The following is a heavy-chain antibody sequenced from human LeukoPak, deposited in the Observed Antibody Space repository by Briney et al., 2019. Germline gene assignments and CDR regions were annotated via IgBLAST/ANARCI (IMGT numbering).Heavy chain of an antibody. J-gene: IGHJ4*02. D-gene: IGHD5-18*01. V-gene: IGHV3-23*01. CDR3: AKVLDTAMALEYYFDY. Sequence: PGGSLRLSCAASGFTFSSYAMSWVRQAPGKGLEWVSAISGSGGSTYYADSVKGRFTISRDNSKNTLYLQMNSLRAEDTAVYYCAKVLDTAMALEYYFDYWGQGTLVTVSS. CDR1: GFTFSSYA. CDR2: ISGSGGST.